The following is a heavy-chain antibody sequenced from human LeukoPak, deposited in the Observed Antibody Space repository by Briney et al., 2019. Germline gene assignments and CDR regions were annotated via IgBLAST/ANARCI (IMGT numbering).Heavy chain of an antibody. CDR2: IYSSGNT. Sequence: SQTLSLTCSLSGGSITNYCSWIGRPPARGRQWWAWIYSSGNTEYNPSLKSRVTISLGTSNNQFSLRLTSVTASDTAVYYCARTGEYSGSGPSWAFDIWGQGTMVTVSS. CDR1: GGSITNYC. V-gene: IGHV4-4*09. D-gene: IGHD3-10*01. CDR3: ARTGEYSGSGPSWAFDI. J-gene: IGHJ3*02.